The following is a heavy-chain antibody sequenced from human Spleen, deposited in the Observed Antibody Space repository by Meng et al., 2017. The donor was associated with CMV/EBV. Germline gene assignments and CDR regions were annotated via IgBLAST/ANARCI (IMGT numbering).Heavy chain of an antibody. J-gene: IGHJ4*02. V-gene: IGHV3-11*01. CDR3: ARGRCSGGSCYHFDY. CDR2: ISDSGSTI. CDR1: GFTFSDFH. D-gene: IGHD2-15*01. Sequence: GSLRLSCAASGFTFSDFHMSWIRQAPGKGLEWVSFISDSGSTIYYADSVKGRFTISRDNAKNSLYLQMNSLRAEDTAVYYCARGRCSGGSCYHFDYWGQGTLVTVSS.